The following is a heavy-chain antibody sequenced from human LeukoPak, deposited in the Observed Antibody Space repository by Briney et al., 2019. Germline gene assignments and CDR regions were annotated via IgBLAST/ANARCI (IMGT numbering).Heavy chain of an antibody. D-gene: IGHD3-22*01. CDR1: GGSISSYY. Sequence: PSETLSLTCTVSGGSISSYYWSWIRQPPGKGLEWIGYIYYSGSTNYNPSLKSRVTMSVDTSENQFSLKLSSVTAADTAVYYCARSRLLYDSSGYPDYWGQGTLVTVSS. CDR3: ARSRLLYDSSGYPDY. J-gene: IGHJ4*02. CDR2: IYYSGST. V-gene: IGHV4-59*12.